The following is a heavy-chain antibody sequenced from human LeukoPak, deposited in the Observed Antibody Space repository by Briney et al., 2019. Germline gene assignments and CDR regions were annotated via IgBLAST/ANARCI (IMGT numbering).Heavy chain of an antibody. CDR2: INTNNGGT. V-gene: IGHV1-2*02. J-gene: IGHJ6*03. CDR3: AREYSYYYYMDV. CDR1: GYTFTGYY. Sequence: ASVTVSCKASGYTFTGYYMHWVRQAHAQGLELMGWINTNNGGTNYAQKFQGRVTMTRDTSISTAYMELSRLSSDDTAVYYCAREYSYYYYMDVWGKGTTVTVSS.